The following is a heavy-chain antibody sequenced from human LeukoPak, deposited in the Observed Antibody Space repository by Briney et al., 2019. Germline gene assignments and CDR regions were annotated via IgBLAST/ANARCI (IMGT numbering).Heavy chain of an antibody. CDR3: ARDLITGTTWFDY. Sequence: SETLSLTCTVSGGSISSYYWGWIRQPPGKGLEWIGSIYYSGSTYYNPSLKSRVTISVDTSKNQFSLKLSSVTAADTAVYYCARDLITGTTWFDYWGQGTLVTVSS. D-gene: IGHD1-7*01. V-gene: IGHV4-39*07. J-gene: IGHJ4*02. CDR2: IYYSGST. CDR1: GGSISSYY.